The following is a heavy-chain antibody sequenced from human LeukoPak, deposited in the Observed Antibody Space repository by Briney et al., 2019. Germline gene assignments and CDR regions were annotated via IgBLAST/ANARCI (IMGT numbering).Heavy chain of an antibody. CDR3: ARDVDWNYDL. V-gene: IGHV3-7*01. CDR1: GFTFSNYW. CDR2: IKGSDK. Sequence: PGGSLRLSCVGSGFTFSNYWMNWVRQAPGKGLEWVANIKGSDKGHVDSVKGRFSVSRDDARNSLYLQMESLRAEDAAVYYCARDVDWNYDLWGQGTVVRVSS. J-gene: IGHJ4*02. D-gene: IGHD1-7*01.